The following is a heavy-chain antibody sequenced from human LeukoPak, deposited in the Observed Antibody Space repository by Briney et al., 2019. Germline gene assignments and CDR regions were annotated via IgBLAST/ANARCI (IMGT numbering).Heavy chain of an antibody. Sequence: GGSLRLSCAASGFTFSNYWMHWIRQVPGKGLVWVSHIKYDGSAANYADSVKGRFTISRDNAKNTLYLQMNSLRAEDTAVYFCVSGSLQSGYNFDYWGQGALVTVSS. J-gene: IGHJ4*02. D-gene: IGHD3-3*01. CDR2: IKYDGSAA. CDR3: VSGSLQSGYNFDY. CDR1: GFTFSNYW. V-gene: IGHV3-74*01.